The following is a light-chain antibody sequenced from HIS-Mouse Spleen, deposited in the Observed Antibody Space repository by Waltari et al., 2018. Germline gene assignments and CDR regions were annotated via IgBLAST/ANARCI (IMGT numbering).Light chain of an antibody. CDR1: SSNIGRNT. V-gene: IGLV1-44*01. Sequence: QSVLTQPPSASGTAGQRVTISCSGSSSNIGRNTVNWSQQLPGTAPKLLIYGNNQRTSGVPDRCSGSRSGTSASLAISGLQSEDEADYYCAAWDDSLNGWVFGGGTKLTVL. J-gene: IGLJ3*02. CDR3: AAWDDSLNGWV. CDR2: GNN.